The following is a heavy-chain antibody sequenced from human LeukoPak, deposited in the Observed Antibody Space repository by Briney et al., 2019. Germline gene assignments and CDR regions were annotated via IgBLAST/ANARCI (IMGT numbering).Heavy chain of an antibody. D-gene: IGHD6-19*01. Sequence: PGGSLRLSCAASGFTFSSYSMNWVRQAPGKGLEWVSSISSSSSYIYYADSVKGRFTISRDNAKNSLYLQMNSLRAEDTALYYCAKEGGSGWYYFDYWGQGTLVTVSS. CDR2: ISSSSSYI. CDR1: GFTFSSYS. CDR3: AKEGGSGWYYFDY. J-gene: IGHJ4*02. V-gene: IGHV3-21*04.